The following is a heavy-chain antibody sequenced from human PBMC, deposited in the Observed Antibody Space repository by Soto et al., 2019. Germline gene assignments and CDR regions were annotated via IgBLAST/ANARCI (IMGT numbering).Heavy chain of an antibody. J-gene: IGHJ5*02. CDR1: GGSISSGDYS. CDR2: IYPSGST. Sequence: SETLSLTCAVSGGSISSGDYSWSWIRQPPGKGLEWIGYIYPSGSTYYNPSLKSRVTISVDRSKNQFSLKLNSVAAADTAVYYCARGRDYSGSGSYYNVRWFDPWGQGILVTVSS. D-gene: IGHD3-10*01. CDR3: ARGRDYSGSGSYYNVRWFDP. V-gene: IGHV4-30-2*01.